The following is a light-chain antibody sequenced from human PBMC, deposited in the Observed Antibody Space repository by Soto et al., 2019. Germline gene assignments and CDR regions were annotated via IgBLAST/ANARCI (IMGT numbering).Light chain of an antibody. V-gene: IGKV3-11*01. CDR1: QSVSSY. Sequence: EIVLTQSPFTLSLSPGERATLSCRASQSVSSYLAWYQQKPGQAPRLLIYDASNRATGIPARFSGGGSGTDFTLTIDNLEPEDFAVYYCQQRSKWTPITFGRGTRLEIK. CDR3: QQRSKWTPIT. CDR2: DAS. J-gene: IGKJ5*01.